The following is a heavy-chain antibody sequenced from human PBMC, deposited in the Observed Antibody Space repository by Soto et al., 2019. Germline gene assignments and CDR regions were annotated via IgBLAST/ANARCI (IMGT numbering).Heavy chain of an antibody. D-gene: IGHD6-19*01. CDR2: IDNDGSSR. CDR1: GFTFSSNW. J-gene: IGHJ4*02. CDR3: ATGSGWYSPDH. Sequence: EVQLVESGGGLVQPGGSLRLSCAASGFTFSSNWMHWVRQGPGKGLGWVSRIDNDGSSRDYADSVKGRFTISRDKAKNPQYLENSTLRAEDTVLYYCATGSGWYSPDHWGQGTLVNVSS. V-gene: IGHV3-74*01.